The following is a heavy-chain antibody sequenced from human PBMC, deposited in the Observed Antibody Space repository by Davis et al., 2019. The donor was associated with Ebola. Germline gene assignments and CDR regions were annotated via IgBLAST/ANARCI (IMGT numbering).Heavy chain of an antibody. CDR2: IDHSGST. D-gene: IGHD3-22*01. V-gene: IGHV4-39*01. J-gene: IGHJ4*02. Sequence: WVRQAPGKGLEWIGSIDHSGSTSHNPSLKSRVTISVDTSKNQFSLKLSSVTAADTSVYYCARQRYDRSGYWDYWGQGTLVTVSS. CDR3: ARQRYDRSGYWDY.